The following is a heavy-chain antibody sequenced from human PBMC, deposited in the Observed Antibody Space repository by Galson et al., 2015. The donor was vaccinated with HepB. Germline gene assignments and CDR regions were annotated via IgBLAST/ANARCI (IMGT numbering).Heavy chain of an antibody. CDR2: IYSGGST. D-gene: IGHD4-17*01. J-gene: IGHJ4*02. CDR3: ARGYYGYYAIDY. Sequence: SLRLSCAASGFSVSSNYMGWVRQAPGKGLEWVSIIYSGGSTYYADSVKGRLTISRDNSKNTLYLQMNSLRVEDTAVYYCARGYYGYYAIDYWGQGTLVTVSS. V-gene: IGHV3-53*01. CDR1: GFSVSSNY.